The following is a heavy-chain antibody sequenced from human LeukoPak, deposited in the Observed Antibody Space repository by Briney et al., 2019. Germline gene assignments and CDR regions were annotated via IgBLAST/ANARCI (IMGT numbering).Heavy chain of an antibody. Sequence: PSETLSLTXAVSGYSISSGYYWGWIRQPPGKGLEGIGSIYHSGSTYYNRSLKSRVTISVDTSKNQFSLKLSSVTAADTAVYYCARHSATMVRGVPEFDYWGQGTLVTVSS. CDR3: ARHSATMVRGVPEFDY. J-gene: IGHJ4*02. D-gene: IGHD3-10*01. V-gene: IGHV4-38-2*01. CDR1: GYSISSGYY. CDR2: IYHSGST.